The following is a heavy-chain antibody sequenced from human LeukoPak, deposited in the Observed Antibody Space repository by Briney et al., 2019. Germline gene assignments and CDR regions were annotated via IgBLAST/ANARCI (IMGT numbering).Heavy chain of an antibody. D-gene: IGHD1-26*01. V-gene: IGHV3-30*03. CDR2: ISYDGSNK. J-gene: IGHJ4*02. CDR3: ARSLKRELLRTYFDY. Sequence: GGSLRLSCAASGFTFSSYAMHWVRQAPGKGLEWVAVISYDGSNKYYADFVKGRFTISRDNSKNTLYLQMNSLRAEDTAVYYCARSLKRELLRTYFDYWGQGTLVTVSS. CDR1: GFTFSSYA.